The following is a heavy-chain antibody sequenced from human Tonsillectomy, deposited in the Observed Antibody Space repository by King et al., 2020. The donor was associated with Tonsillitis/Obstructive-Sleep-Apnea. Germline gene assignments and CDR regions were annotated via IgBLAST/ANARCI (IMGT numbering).Heavy chain of an antibody. D-gene: IGHD3-22*01. J-gene: IGHJ5*02. CDR3: ASRKTYYVSSGYEGFRWFDP. Sequence: TLKESGPTLVKPTQTLTLTCTFSGFSLSTSGVGVGWIRQPPGKALEWLALIYWDDDKRYSPSLKSRLTITKDTTKNQVVLTMTNMDPVDTATYYCASRKTYYVSSGYEGFRWFDPWGQGTLVTVSS. CDR2: IYWDDDK. CDR1: GFSLSTSGVG. V-gene: IGHV2-5*02.